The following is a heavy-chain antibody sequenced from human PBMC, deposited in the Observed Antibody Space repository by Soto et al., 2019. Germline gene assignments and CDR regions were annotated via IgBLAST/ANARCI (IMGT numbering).Heavy chain of an antibody. V-gene: IGHV1-69*13. Sequence: GASVKVSRKASGGTFSSYAISWVRQAPGQGLEWMGGIIPIFGTANYAQKFQGRVTITADESTSTAYMELSSLRSEDTAVYYCASTYYYDSSGYYWRWFDPWGQGTLVTVSS. CDR2: IIPIFGTA. CDR1: GGTFSSYA. CDR3: ASTYYYDSSGYYWRWFDP. D-gene: IGHD3-22*01. J-gene: IGHJ5*02.